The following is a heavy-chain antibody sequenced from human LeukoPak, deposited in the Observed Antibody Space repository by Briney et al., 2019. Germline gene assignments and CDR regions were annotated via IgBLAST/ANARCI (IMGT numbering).Heavy chain of an antibody. CDR3: ASQWELLPDGPIDY. CDR1: GYTFSAYG. V-gene: IGHV3-23*01. Sequence: GRSLRLSCSTSGYTFSAYGMHWVRQAPGKGLEWVSAISGSGGSTYYADSVKGRFTISRDNSKNTLYLQMNSLRAEDTAVYYCASQWELLPDGPIDYWGQGTLVTVSS. D-gene: IGHD1-26*01. J-gene: IGHJ4*02. CDR2: ISGSGGST.